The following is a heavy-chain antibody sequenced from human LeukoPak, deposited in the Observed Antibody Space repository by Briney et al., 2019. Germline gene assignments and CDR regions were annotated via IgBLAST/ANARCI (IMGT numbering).Heavy chain of an antibody. CDR3: ARSYYYDSSGNRADAFDF. CDR2: ISSGGST. V-gene: IGHV3-53*01. D-gene: IGHD3-22*01. CDR1: GLTVSSNY. J-gene: IGHJ3*01. Sequence: PGGSLRLSCAASGLTVSSNYMSWVRQAPGKGLEWVSVISSGGSTYYADSVKGRFTISRDNSKNTLFLQMNSLRAEDTAIYYCARSYYYDSSGNRADAFDFWGQGTMVTVSS.